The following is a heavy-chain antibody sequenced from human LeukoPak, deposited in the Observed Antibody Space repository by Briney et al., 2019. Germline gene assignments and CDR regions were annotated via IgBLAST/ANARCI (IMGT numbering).Heavy chain of an antibody. Sequence: GGSLRLSCAASGFTFSDYSMNWVRQAPGKGLEWVPSISSSSSYIYYADSVKGRFTISRDNVKNSLYLQMNSLRAEDTAVYYCARVEQWLVRTVDYWGQGTLVTVSS. D-gene: IGHD6-19*01. CDR3: ARVEQWLVRTVDY. CDR2: ISSSSSYI. V-gene: IGHV3-21*01. CDR1: GFTFSDYS. J-gene: IGHJ4*02.